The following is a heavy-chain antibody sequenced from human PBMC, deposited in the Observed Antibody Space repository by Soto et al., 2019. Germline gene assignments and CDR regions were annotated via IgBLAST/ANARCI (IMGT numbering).Heavy chain of an antibody. D-gene: IGHD5-12*01. V-gene: IGHV1-58*02. CDR3: AADPITLDYYGMNV. CDR2: IVVGSGDT. CDR1: GFSFSGST. Sequence: SVKVSCKASGFSFSGSTMQWVRQARGQRLEWIGWIVVGSGDTDYAQKIQERVTITRDMSTSTAYMELTSLRSEDTAVYYCAADPITLDYYGMNVWGQGTTVTVSS. J-gene: IGHJ6*02.